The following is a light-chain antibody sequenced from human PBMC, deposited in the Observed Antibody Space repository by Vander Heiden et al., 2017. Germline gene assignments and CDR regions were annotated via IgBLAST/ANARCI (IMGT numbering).Light chain of an antibody. CDR2: AAS. CDR1: QSVSNN. Sequence: EIVMTQSPATLSVSPGERATLSCRASQSVSNNLAWYQQKPGQAPRLLIYAASTRATNIPTRFSGSGSGTDFTLTISSLQSEDFALYYCQQYKNWPLTFSGGAKVEIK. CDR3: QQYKNWPLT. V-gene: IGKV3-15*01. J-gene: IGKJ4*01.